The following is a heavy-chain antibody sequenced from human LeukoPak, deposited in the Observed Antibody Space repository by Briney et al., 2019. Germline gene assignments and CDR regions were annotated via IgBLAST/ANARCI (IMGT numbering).Heavy chain of an antibody. V-gene: IGHV3-33*06. D-gene: IGHD1-26*01. CDR1: GFTFSSYD. Sequence: GGSLRLSCAASGFTFSSYDMHWVRQAPGKGLEWVAVIWYDGSNKYYADSVKGRFTISRDNSKNTLYLQMNSLRAEDTAVYYCAKKRGHSENGGYFDLWGRGTLVTVSS. CDR3: AKKRGHSENGGYFDL. J-gene: IGHJ2*01. CDR2: IWYDGSNK.